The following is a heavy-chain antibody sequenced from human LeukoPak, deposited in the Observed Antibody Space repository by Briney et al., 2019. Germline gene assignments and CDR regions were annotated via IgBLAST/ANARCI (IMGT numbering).Heavy chain of an antibody. CDR2: NKGDGTGE. CDR3: ARALYNHGWYPDYFDS. J-gene: IGHJ4*02. V-gene: IGHV3-7*01. CDR1: GFTLSTYW. Sequence: GGSLRLSYVASGFTLSTYWMTWIRQAPGKGLEWVAHNKGDGTGEKYVDSVKGRFTISRDNTKNSLFLQMDSLRAEDTAVYYCARALYNHGWYPDYFDSWGQGTLVTVSS. D-gene: IGHD6-19*01.